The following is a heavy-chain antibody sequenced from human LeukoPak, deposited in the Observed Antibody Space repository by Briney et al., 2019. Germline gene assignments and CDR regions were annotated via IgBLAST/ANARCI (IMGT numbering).Heavy chain of an antibody. CDR2: ISGSGGST. Sequence: GGSLRLSCAATGFTFSSYAMSWVRQAQGKGLEWVSAISGSGGSTYYADSVKGRFTISRDNSKNTLYLQMNSLRAEDTAVYYCAKKLLWSGEVIDYWGQGTLVTVFS. V-gene: IGHV3-23*01. J-gene: IGHJ4*02. CDR3: AKKLLWSGEVIDY. D-gene: IGHD3-10*01. CDR1: GFTFSSYA.